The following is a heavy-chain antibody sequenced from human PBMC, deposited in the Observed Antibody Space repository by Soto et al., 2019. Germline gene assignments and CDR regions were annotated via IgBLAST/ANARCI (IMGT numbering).Heavy chain of an antibody. V-gene: IGHV3-30*18. CDR2: ISYDGSNK. Sequence: QVQLVESGGGVVQPGGSLRLSCAASRFTFSSYGMHWVRQAPGKGLEWVAVISYDGSNKYYADSVKGRFTISRDNSKNTLYLQMNSLRAEDTAVYYCAKARGSYIVGGYDAFDIWGQGTMVTVSS. CDR3: AKARGSYIVGGYDAFDI. D-gene: IGHD1-26*01. CDR1: RFTFSSYG. J-gene: IGHJ3*02.